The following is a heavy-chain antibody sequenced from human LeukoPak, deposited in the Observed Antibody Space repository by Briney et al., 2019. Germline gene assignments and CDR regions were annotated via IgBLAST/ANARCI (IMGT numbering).Heavy chain of an antibody. V-gene: IGHV4-59*01. CDR3: AREDPRTKVPEGMDV. CDR1: GGSISHYY. J-gene: IGHJ6*02. CDR2: IYYSGIT. Sequence: SETLSLTCTVSGGSISHYYWSWIRRPLGKGLEWIGYIYYSGITNYNPSLKRRVTISVDTSKNQFSLKLNSVTAADTAVYYCAREDPRTKVPEGMDVWGQGTTVTVSS. D-gene: IGHD4/OR15-4a*01.